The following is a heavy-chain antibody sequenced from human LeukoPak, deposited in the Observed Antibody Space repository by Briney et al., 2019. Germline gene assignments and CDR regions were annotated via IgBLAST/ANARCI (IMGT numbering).Heavy chain of an antibody. V-gene: IGHV3-23*01. J-gene: IGHJ4*02. Sequence: GGSLRLSCAASGFTFSTYAMSWVRQAPGKGLEWVSTITGGGGGTYYADSVRGRFTISRDNSKNTLYLQMNSLRAEDTAVYYCAKTRPLDSSSWSHGDYWGQGTLVTVSS. D-gene: IGHD6-13*01. CDR3: AKTRPLDSSSWSHGDY. CDR2: ITGGGGGT. CDR1: GFTFSTYA.